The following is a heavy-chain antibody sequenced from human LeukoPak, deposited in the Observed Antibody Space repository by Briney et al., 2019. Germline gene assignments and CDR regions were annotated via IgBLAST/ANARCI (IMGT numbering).Heavy chain of an antibody. Sequence: AASVKVSCKASGYTFTSYDINWVRQATGQGLEWMGRMNPNSGNTGYAQKFQGRVTMTRNTSISTAYMELSSLRSEDTAVYYCARGSDDFWSGQNWFDPWGQGTLVTVSS. CDR3: ARGSDDFWSGQNWFDP. D-gene: IGHD3-3*01. CDR2: MNPNSGNT. V-gene: IGHV1-8*01. J-gene: IGHJ5*02. CDR1: GYTFTSYD.